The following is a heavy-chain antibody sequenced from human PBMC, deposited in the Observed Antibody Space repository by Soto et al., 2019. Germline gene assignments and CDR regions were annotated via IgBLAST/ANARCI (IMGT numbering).Heavy chain of an antibody. D-gene: IGHD2-2*01. CDR2: IYPGDSDT. J-gene: IGHJ6*02. V-gene: IGHV5-51*01. CDR1: GYSFSSYW. CDR3: ASPDQPRRGYYYGMDV. Sequence: PGESLKISCQGSGYSFSSYWMGHVSQMPGKGLEWMGIIYPGDSDTRYSPSFQGQVTISADKSISTAYLQWSSLKASDTAMYYCASPDQPRRGYYYGMDVWAQGTTVTVSS.